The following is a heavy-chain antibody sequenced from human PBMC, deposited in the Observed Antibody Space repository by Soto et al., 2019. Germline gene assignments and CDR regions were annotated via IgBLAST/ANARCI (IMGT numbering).Heavy chain of an antibody. CDR3: SRARACNRARDYFGY. J-gene: IGHJ4*02. CDR2: IWDDGSNT. CDR1: GFTFSSYG. D-gene: IGHD3-10*01. V-gene: IGHV3-33*01. Sequence: QVQLVESGGGVVQPGKSLRLSCAASGFTFSSYGMHWVRQAPGKGLEWVAVIWDDGSNTYYADSVKGRFTISRDNSKNTLYLQLNSLSGEVTAVYYYSRARACNRARDYFGYWGQGTLVTVSS.